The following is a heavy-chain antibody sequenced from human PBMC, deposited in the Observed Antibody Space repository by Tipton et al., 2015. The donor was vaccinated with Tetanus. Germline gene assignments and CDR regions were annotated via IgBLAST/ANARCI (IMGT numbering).Heavy chain of an antibody. CDR3: ARAHCTDGVCNFDF. Sequence: VQLVQSGGEVKKPGESLKISCKGSGYIFNNYWIGWERQKPGKGLEWMGIIYPGDSDTRYSPSFQGQVTISVDKSINTPYLQWSSLKASDTSLFYCARAHCTDGVCNFDFWGQGALVTVAS. CDR1: GYIFNNYW. J-gene: IGHJ4*02. V-gene: IGHV5-51*01. D-gene: IGHD2-8*01. CDR2: IYPGDSDT.